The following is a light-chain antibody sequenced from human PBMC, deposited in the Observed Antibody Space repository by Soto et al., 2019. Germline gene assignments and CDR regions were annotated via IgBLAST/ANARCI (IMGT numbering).Light chain of an antibody. Sequence: QSALTQPASVSGSPGQSITISCTGTSSDVGGYNYVSWYQQHPGKAPKLLIYDVSKWPSGVSNRFSGSKSGNTASLTISGLQAEDEDDYYCNSYTSSSTRVFGGGTKVTVL. CDR3: NSYTSSSTRV. V-gene: IGLV2-14*01. CDR1: SSDVGGYNY. J-gene: IGLJ2*01. CDR2: DVS.